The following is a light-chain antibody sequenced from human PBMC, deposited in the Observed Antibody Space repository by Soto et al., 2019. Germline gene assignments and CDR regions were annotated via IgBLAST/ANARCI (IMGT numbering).Light chain of an antibody. J-gene: IGLJ3*02. CDR2: EVN. CDR1: NSDVGGYDF. Sequence: QSAPTQPPSASGSPGQSVTISCTGTNSDVGGYDFVSWYQQHPGKAPKLMIYEVNKRPSGVPDRFSGSKSGNTASLTVSGLQAEDEASYYCSSFAGSNNVLFGGGTQLTVL. CDR3: SSFAGSNNVL. V-gene: IGLV2-8*01.